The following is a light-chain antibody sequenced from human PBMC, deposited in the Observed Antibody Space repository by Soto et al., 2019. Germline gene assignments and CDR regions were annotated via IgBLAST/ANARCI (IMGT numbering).Light chain of an antibody. CDR3: QQYFGSSWT. J-gene: IGKJ1*01. CDR1: QSIDNRY. CDR2: ATS. Sequence: EIVLTQSPGTLSSSPGERATLSCRASQSIDNRYLAWYQHKPGQAPRLLIYATSSRATGIPDRFGGSGSGKDFTLTINRLEPEDFVVYYCQQYFGSSWTFGQGTKVDIK. V-gene: IGKV3-20*01.